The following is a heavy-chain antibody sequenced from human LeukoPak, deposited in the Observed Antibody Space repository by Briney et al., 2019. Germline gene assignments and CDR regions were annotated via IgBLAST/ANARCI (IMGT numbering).Heavy chain of an antibody. Sequence: PSETLSLTCAVYGGSFSGYYWSWIRKPPGKGLEWIGEINHSGSTNYNPSLKSRVTISVDTSKNQFSLKLSSVTAADTAVYYCVRKPLVLYYFDYWGQGTLVTVSS. V-gene: IGHV4-34*01. J-gene: IGHJ4*02. CDR1: GGSFSGYY. CDR2: INHSGST. CDR3: VRKPLVLYYFDY. D-gene: IGHD2/OR15-2a*01.